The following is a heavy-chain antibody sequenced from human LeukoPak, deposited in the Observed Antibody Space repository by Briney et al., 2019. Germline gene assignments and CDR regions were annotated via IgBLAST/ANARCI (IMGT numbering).Heavy chain of an antibody. D-gene: IGHD2-2*01. Sequence: KPSQTLSLTCTVSGGSISSGSYYWSWIRQPAGKGLEWIGRIYTSGSTNYNPSLKSRVTISVDTSKNQFSLKLSSVTAADTAVYYCARGRIVPAAYGTNWFDPWGQGTLVTVSS. CDR3: ARGRIVPAAYGTNWFDP. J-gene: IGHJ5*02. CDR2: IYTSGST. V-gene: IGHV4-61*02. CDR1: GGSISSGSYY.